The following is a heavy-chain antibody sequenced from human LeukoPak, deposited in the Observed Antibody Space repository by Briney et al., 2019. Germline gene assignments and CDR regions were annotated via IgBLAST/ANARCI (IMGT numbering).Heavy chain of an antibody. D-gene: IGHD6-13*01. J-gene: IGHJ4*02. CDR3: ARRPQDSSSWYAFDY. CDR1: GGSISSTNW. Sequence: PSGTLSLTCAVSGGSISSTNWWSWVRQPPGKGLEWIGEIYHSGSTNYNPSLKTRVTISVDKSKNQFSLKLSSLTAADTAVYYCARRPQDSSSWYAFDYWGQGTLVTVSS. V-gene: IGHV4-4*02. CDR2: IYHSGST.